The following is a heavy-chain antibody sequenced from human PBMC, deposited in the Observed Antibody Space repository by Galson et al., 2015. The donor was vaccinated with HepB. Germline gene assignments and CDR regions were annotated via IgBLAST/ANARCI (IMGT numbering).Heavy chain of an antibody. CDR3: ARGASYYYYGMDV. J-gene: IGHJ6*02. CDR2: IDPSDSYI. D-gene: IGHD6-25*01. V-gene: IGHV5-10-1*01. CDR1: GYNFTNYW. Sequence: SGAEVKKPGEYLRISCQGSGYNFTNYWITWVRQMPGKGLEWVGRIDPSDSYITYSPSFQGHVTISADESISTAYLQWSTLGASDTANYFCARGASYYYYGMDVWGQGTTVIVSS.